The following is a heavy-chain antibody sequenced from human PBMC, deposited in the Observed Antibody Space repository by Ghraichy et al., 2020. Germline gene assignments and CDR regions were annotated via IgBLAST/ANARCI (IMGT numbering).Heavy chain of an antibody. V-gene: IGHV1-8*01. CDR2: MNPNSGNT. CDR3: ARADYDFWSGYPYYYYYYMDV. D-gene: IGHD3-3*01. J-gene: IGHJ6*03. CDR1: GYTFTSYD. Sequence: ASVKVSCKASGYTFTSYDINWVRQATGQGLEWMGWMNPNSGNTGYAQKFQGRVTMTRNTSISTAYMELSSLRSEDTAVYYCARADYDFWSGYPYYYYYYMDVWGKGTTVTVSS.